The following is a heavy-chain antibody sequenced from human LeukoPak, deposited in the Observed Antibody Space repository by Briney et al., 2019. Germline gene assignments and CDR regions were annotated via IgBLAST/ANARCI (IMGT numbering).Heavy chain of an antibody. J-gene: IGHJ4*02. D-gene: IGHD3-22*01. CDR3: TTDHVRYYYDSSDY. V-gene: IGHV3-64*01. CDR2: ISSNGGST. Sequence: GGSLRLSCAASGFTFSSYAMHWVRQAPGKGLEYVSAISSNGGSTYYANSVKGRFTISRDDSKNTLYLQMNSLKTEDTAVYYCTTDHVRYYYDSSDYWGQGTLVTVSS. CDR1: GFTFSSYA.